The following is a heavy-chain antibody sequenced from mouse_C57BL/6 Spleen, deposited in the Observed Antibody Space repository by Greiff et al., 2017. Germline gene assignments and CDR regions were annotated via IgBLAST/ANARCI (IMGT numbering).Heavy chain of an antibody. V-gene: IGHV1-50*01. Sequence: VQLQQPGAELVKPGASVKLSCKASGYTFTSYWMQWVKQRPGQGLEWIGEIDPSDSYTNYNQKFKGKATLTVATSSSTAYMQLSTLKSQDCAVYYWARYGSSPYYDAMDYWGQGTSVTVSS. J-gene: IGHJ4*01. CDR1: GYTFTSYW. CDR3: ARYGSSPYYDAMDY. CDR2: IDPSDSYT. D-gene: IGHD1-1*01.